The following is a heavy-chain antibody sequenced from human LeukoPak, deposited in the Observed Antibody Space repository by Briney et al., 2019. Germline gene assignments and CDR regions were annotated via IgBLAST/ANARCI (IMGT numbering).Heavy chain of an antibody. J-gene: IGHJ4*02. CDR1: GLTVSSNY. D-gene: IGHD3-10*01. Sequence: TRGSLRLSCAASGLTVSSNYMSWVRQAPGKGLEWVSVIYSGGITYYADSVKGRFTISRDNSKNTPYLQMNSLRAEDTAVYYCEITMVRGVTTFDYWGQGTLVTVSS. CDR3: EITMVRGVTTFDY. CDR2: IYSGGIT. V-gene: IGHV3-53*01.